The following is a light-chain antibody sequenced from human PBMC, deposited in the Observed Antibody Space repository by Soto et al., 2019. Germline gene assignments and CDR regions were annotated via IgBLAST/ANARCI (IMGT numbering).Light chain of an antibody. CDR2: DAS. J-gene: IGKJ1*01. Sequence: DIQMTQSPSTLSASVGDRVTITCRASQRISSWLAWYQQKPGKAPNLLIYDASSLGSGVPSRFSGSGSGTEFTLTISSLQPDDFATYFCQQYNSLWTFGQGTMVEIK. CDR1: QRISSW. CDR3: QQYNSLWT. V-gene: IGKV1-5*01.